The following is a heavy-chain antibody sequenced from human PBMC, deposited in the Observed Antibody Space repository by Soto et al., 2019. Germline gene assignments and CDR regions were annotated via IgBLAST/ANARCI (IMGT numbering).Heavy chain of an antibody. CDR2: INPNSGGT. J-gene: IGHJ3*02. D-gene: IGHD3-22*01. CDR1: GYTFTGYY. Sequence: ASVKLSCKASGYTFTGYYMHWVRQAPGQGLEWMGWINPNSGGTNYAQKFQGRVTITADESTSTAYMELSSLRSEDTAVYYCARAPTLYYYDSSGYYPDAFDIWGQGTMVTVSS. V-gene: IGHV1-2*02. CDR3: ARAPTLYYYDSSGYYPDAFDI.